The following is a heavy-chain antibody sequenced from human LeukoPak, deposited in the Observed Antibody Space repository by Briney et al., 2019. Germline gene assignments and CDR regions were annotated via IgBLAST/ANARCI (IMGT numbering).Heavy chain of an antibody. J-gene: IGHJ4*02. CDR1: GGSFSGYY. V-gene: IGHV4-34*01. CDR3: ARESIYSDY. D-gene: IGHD6-6*01. Sequence: SETLSLTCAVYGGSFSGYYWSWIRQPPGKGLEWIGEINHSGSTNYNPSLKSRVTISVDTSKNQFSLKLSSVTAADTAVYYCARESIYSDYWGLGTLVTVSS. CDR2: INHSGST.